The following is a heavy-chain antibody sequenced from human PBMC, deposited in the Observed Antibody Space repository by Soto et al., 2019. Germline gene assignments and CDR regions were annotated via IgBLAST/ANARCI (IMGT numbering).Heavy chain of an antibody. J-gene: IGHJ4*02. CDR3: SIDKGYCSDTSCTDFDY. Sequence: QVQLVQPGAEVKKPGSSVKVSCKASGGTLSSYTFSWVRQAPGPGLEWRGRVIPNLGGTNYAKKFQGRFTIVVDTSTSPAYMDLNSLRYEDTAVYYWSIDKGYCSDTSCTDFDYWGQGTLVTVSS. CDR2: VIPNLGGT. V-gene: IGHV1-69*08. CDR1: GGTLSSYT. D-gene: IGHD2-15*01.